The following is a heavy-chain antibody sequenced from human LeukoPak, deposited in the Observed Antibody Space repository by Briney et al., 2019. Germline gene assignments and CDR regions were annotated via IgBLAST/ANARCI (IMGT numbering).Heavy chain of an antibody. J-gene: IGHJ4*02. CDR3: ASGLAVAGPLDY. Sequence: SETLSLTCSVSGGSISSGSYYWSWIRQPAGKGLEWIGRIYTSGSTNYNPSLKSRVTISVDTSKNQFSLKLSSVTAADTAVYYCASGLAVAGPLDYWGQGALVTVSS. V-gene: IGHV4-61*02. D-gene: IGHD6-19*01. CDR1: GGSISSGSYY. CDR2: IYTSGST.